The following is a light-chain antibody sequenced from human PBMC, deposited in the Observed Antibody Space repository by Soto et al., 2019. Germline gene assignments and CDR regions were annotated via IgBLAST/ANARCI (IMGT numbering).Light chain of an antibody. J-gene: IGKJ1*01. Sequence: EIVMTQSPATLSVSPGERATLSCRASQSVSSNLAWYQQKPGQAPRLLIYGASTRASDIPARFSGSGSGTDFTLTISSLQSEDFAVYHCQQYNNWPETFGQGTKVDI. V-gene: IGKV3-15*01. CDR1: QSVSSN. CDR3: QQYNNWPET. CDR2: GAS.